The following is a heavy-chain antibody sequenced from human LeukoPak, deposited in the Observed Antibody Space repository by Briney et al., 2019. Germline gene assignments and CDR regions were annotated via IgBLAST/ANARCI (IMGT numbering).Heavy chain of an antibody. CDR1: GDSVSSDSYY. CDR3: ARDRRGYYDSSGYFDY. D-gene: IGHD3-22*01. J-gene: IGHJ4*02. Sequence: SETLSLTCTVSGDSVSSDSYYWSWIRQPPGKGLEWIAYIDYSGSTKYNPSLKSRVTITLDTSKNQFSLKLSPVTAADTAVYYCARDRRGYYDSSGYFDYWGQGTLVTVSS. V-gene: IGHV4-61*01. CDR2: IDYSGST.